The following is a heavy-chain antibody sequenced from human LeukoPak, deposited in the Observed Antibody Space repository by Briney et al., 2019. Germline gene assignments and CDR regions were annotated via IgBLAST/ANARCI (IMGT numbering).Heavy chain of an antibody. V-gene: IGHV3-13*01. Sequence: GGSLRLTCAASGFTFKSYDMHWVRQAAGEGLEWVSAIGTAGDTYYPGSVKGRFTISRENAKNSLYLQMNSLRAGDTAVYYCARGGRGSSWFDNWGQGTLVTVSS. CDR1: GFTFKSYD. CDR2: IGTAGDT. CDR3: ARGGRGSSWFDN. D-gene: IGHD6-13*01. J-gene: IGHJ4*02.